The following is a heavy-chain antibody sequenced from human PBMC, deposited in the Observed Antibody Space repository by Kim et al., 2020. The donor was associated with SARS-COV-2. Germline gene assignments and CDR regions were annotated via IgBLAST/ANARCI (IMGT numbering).Heavy chain of an antibody. CDR3: ARGYCSGGSCSNWFDP. D-gene: IGHD2-15*01. CDR1: GGSFSGYY. J-gene: IGHJ5*02. Sequence: SETLSLTCAVYGGSFSGYYWSWIRQPPGKGLEWIGEINHSGSTNYNPSLKSRVTISVDTSKNQFSLKLSSVTAADTAVYYCARGYCSGGSCSNWFDPWG. CDR2: INHSGST. V-gene: IGHV4-34*01.